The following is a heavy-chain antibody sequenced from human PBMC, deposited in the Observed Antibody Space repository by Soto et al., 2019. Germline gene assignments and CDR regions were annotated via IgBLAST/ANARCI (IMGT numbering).Heavy chain of an antibody. CDR3: ARDRLLSRDWYFDL. CDR2: IYYSGST. J-gene: IGHJ2*01. Sequence: QVQLQESGPGLVKPSETLSLTCTVSGGSISSYYWSWIRQPPGKGLEWIGYIYYSGSTNYNPSLKRRVTISVDTSKNQFSLKLSSVTAADTAVYYWARDRLLSRDWYFDLWGRGTLVTVSS. CDR1: GGSISSYY. D-gene: IGHD2-15*01. V-gene: IGHV4-59*01.